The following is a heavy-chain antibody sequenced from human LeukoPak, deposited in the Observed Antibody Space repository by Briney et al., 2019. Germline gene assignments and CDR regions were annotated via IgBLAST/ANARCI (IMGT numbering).Heavy chain of an antibody. V-gene: IGHV3-48*03. J-gene: IGHJ4*02. Sequence: GGTLRLSCAASGFTLSNYGMSWVRQAPGKGLEWVSYISSSGSTIYYADSLKGRFTISRDNAKNSLYLQMNSLRAEDTAVYYCARAHYYDSSGLDFWGQGTLVTVSS. CDR3: ARAHYYDSSGLDF. CDR2: ISSSGSTI. CDR1: GFTLSNYG. D-gene: IGHD3-22*01.